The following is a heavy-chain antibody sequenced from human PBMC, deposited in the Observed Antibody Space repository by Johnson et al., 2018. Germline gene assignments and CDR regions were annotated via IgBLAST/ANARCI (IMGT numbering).Heavy chain of an antibody. CDR1: GFTFSSYG. Sequence: QVQLQESGGGVVQPGRSLRLSCAASGFTFSSYGMHWVRQAPGKGLEWVAVIWYDGSNKYYADSVKGRFTISRDNSKNTLYLQMNSLGAEDRAVYYCARNIVGATTRYYYYYYMDVWGKGTTVTVSS. CDR2: IWYDGSNK. J-gene: IGHJ6*03. D-gene: IGHD1-26*01. CDR3: ARNIVGATTRYYYYYYMDV. V-gene: IGHV3-33*08.